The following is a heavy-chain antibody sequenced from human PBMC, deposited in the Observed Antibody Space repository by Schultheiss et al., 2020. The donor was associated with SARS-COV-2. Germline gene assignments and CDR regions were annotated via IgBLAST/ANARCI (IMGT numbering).Heavy chain of an antibody. CDR1: GYTFTSYY. Sequence: SVKVSCKASGYTFTSYYMHWVRQAPGHGLEWMGGIIPVFGTANYAQKFQGRVTITADESTSTAYMELSSLRSEDTAVYYCARAAQALHIVVVTAIRSSNYYYGMDVWGQGTTVTVSS. CDR3: ARAAQALHIVVVTAIRSSNYYYGMDV. D-gene: IGHD2-21*02. CDR2: IIPVFGTA. V-gene: IGHV1-69*13. J-gene: IGHJ6*02.